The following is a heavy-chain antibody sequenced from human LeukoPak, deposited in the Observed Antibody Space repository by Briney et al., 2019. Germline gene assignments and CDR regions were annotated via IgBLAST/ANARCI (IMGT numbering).Heavy chain of an antibody. J-gene: IGHJ5*02. Sequence: PGGSLRLSCAASGFTVSSNYMSWVRQAPGKGLEWVSVIYSGGTTHYGASVKGRFTISRDNSKNTLYLQMDSLRVEDTAVYYCARGLMWGFDPWGQGTLVTVSS. V-gene: IGHV3-66*01. CDR1: GFTVSSNY. D-gene: IGHD2-8*01. CDR3: ARGLMWGFDP. CDR2: IYSGGTT.